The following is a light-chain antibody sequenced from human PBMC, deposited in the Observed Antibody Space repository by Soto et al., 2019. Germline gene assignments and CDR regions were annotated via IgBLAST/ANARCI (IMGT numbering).Light chain of an antibody. J-gene: IGLJ1*01. CDR1: SSNIGAGYD. CDR3: QSYDRSLSGLYV. V-gene: IGLV1-40*01. CDR2: GNS. Sequence: QSVLTQPPSVSGAPGQRVTISCTGSSSNIGAGYDVHWYQQLPGTAPKLLIYGNSNRPSGVPDRFSGSKSGTSASLAITGLQAEDEADYYCQSYDRSLSGLYVFGTGIKVTVL.